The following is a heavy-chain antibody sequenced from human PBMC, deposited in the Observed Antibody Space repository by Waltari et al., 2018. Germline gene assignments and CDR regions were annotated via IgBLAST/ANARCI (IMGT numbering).Heavy chain of an antibody. CDR1: GGSISSGSYY. J-gene: IGHJ1*01. Sequence: QVQLQESGPGLVKPSQTLSLTCTVSGGSISSGSYYWSWIRQPAGKGLEWIGRIYTRGSTNYNPSLKSRVTISVDTSKNQFSLKLSSVTAADTAVYYCARGETYYYDSSGPEYFQHWGQGTLVTVSS. D-gene: IGHD3-22*01. CDR3: ARGETYYYDSSGPEYFQH. V-gene: IGHV4-61*02. CDR2: IYTRGST.